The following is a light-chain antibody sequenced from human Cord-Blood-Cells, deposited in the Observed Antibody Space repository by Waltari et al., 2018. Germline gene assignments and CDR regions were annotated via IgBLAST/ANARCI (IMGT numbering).Light chain of an antibody. V-gene: IGLV3-1*01. CDR3: QAWDSSTAV. CDR2: QDS. Sequence: SYELTQPPSASVSPGQTASITCSGDTLGDKYACWYQQKPGQSPVLVIYQDSKRPSGIPERFSGSNSGNTATLTISGTQAMDEADYYCQAWDSSTAVFGGGTKLTVL. CDR1: TLGDKY. J-gene: IGLJ3*02.